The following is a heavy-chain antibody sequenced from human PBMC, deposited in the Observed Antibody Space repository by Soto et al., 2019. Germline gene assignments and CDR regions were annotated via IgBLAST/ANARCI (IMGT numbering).Heavy chain of an antibody. CDR2: IWRDGSNK. D-gene: IGHD3-16*01. J-gene: IGHJ6*02. Sequence: QVQLVESGGGVVQPGRSLRLSCAASGFTFSSYGMHWVRQAPGKGLEWVAVIWRDGSNKYYADSVKGGFPTSRDNSKSTLYLQMNSRTAEHTAVYYCARDGGKKNYSYGLAVWGQGTTVTVSS. V-gene: IGHV3-33*01. CDR1: GFTFSSYG. CDR3: ARDGGKKNYSYGLAV.